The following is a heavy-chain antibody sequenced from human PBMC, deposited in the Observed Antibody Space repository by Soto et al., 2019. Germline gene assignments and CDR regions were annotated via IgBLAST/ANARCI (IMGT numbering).Heavy chain of an antibody. CDR3: ARATMGARDFDY. J-gene: IGHJ4*02. D-gene: IGHD1-26*01. V-gene: IGHV3-72*01. CDR1: GFTFSDHY. CDR2: TRNKANSYTT. Sequence: PGGSLRLSCAASGFTFSDHYMDWVRQAPGKGLEWVGRTRNKANSYTTEYAASVKGRFTISRDDSKNSLFLQMNSLKIEDTALYYCARATMGARDFDYWGQGTLVTVSS.